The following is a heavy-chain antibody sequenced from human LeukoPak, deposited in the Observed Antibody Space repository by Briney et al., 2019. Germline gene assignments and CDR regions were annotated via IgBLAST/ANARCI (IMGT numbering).Heavy chain of an antibody. D-gene: IGHD1-26*01. V-gene: IGHV4-39*01. CDR3: ARGGGMGATMGGYYYYYYMDV. CDR1: GVSISSSYSY. Sequence: PSETLSLTCTVSGVSISSSYSYWGWIRQPPGMGLEWIGSIYYTGNTYYTASLKSQVSISIDTSKTQFSLKLTSVTAADTAVYYCARGGGMGATMGGYYYYYYMDVWGKGTTVTVSS. J-gene: IGHJ6*03. CDR2: IYYTGNT.